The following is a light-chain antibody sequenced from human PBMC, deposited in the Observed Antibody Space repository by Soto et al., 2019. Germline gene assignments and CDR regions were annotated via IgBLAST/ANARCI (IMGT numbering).Light chain of an antibody. CDR1: SGYSNYK. CDR3: GADHGSGNNFVRV. CDR2: VGTGGIVG. Sequence: QSVLTQPPSASASLGASVTLTCTLSSGYSNYKVDWYQQRPGKGPRFVMRVGTGGIVGSKGDGIPDRFSVLGSCLNRYLTIKNIQEEDESYYRCGADHGSGNNFVRVFGGGTKLTVL. V-gene: IGLV9-49*01. J-gene: IGLJ2*01.